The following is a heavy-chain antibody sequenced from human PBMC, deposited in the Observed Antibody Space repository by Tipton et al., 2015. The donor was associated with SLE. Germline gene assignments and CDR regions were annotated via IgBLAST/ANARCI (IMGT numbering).Heavy chain of an antibody. CDR3: VIHSGTYYYDSTSYSGY. D-gene: IGHD3-22*01. CDR2: INQDGSEK. CDR1: GFTFSFYW. V-gene: IGHV3-7*01. J-gene: IGHJ4*02. Sequence: PLRLSCAASGFTFSFYWMTWVRQAPGKGLEWVANINQDGSEKNYVDSVKGRFTVSRDNAKNSVYLQMNSLRAEDTAVYYCVIHSGTYYYDSTSYSGYWGQGTLVTVSS.